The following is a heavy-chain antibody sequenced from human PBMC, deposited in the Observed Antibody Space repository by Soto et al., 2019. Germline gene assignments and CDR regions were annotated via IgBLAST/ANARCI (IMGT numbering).Heavy chain of an antibody. J-gene: IGHJ4*02. D-gene: IGHD1-1*01. CDR2: SSNSGSFT. CDR3: VRAGDNYNLLDY. Sequence: GGSLRLSCAASGFTFSDHYMSWIRQAPGKGLEWIGYSSNSGSFTRYADSVKGRFSISRDNAKNSLYLQINSLRGDDTAIYYCVRAGDNYNLLDYWGQGTPVTVAS. V-gene: IGHV3-11*06. CDR1: GFTFSDHY.